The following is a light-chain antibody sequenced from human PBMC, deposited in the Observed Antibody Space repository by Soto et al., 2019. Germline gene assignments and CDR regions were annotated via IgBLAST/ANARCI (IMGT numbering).Light chain of an antibody. CDR3: SSYAGSKFVV. V-gene: IGLV2-8*01. Sequence: QSVLTQPPSASGSPGHSVTISCTGTSSDVGAYKYVSWYQQHPGKAPELIIYEVSKRPSGVPDRFSGSKSGNTASLTVSGLQAEDEAAYYCSSYAGSKFVVFGGGTQLTVL. J-gene: IGLJ2*01. CDR2: EVS. CDR1: SSDVGAYKY.